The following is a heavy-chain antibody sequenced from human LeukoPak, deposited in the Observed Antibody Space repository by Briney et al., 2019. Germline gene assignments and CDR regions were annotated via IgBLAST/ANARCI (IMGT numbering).Heavy chain of an antibody. J-gene: IGHJ4*02. CDR3: ARLRDGYSPTNYYFDY. Sequence: SETLSLTCTVSGGSISSYYWSWIPQPPGKGLEWIGYIYYSGSTNYNPSLKSRVTISVDTSKNQFSLKLSSVTAADTAVYYCARLRDGYSPTNYYFDYWGQGTLVTVSS. CDR2: IYYSGST. CDR1: GGSISSYY. D-gene: IGHD5-24*01. V-gene: IGHV4-59*08.